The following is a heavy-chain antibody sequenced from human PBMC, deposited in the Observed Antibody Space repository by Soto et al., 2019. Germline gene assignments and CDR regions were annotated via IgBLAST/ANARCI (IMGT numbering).Heavy chain of an antibody. Sequence: PGGVPKIFFSASGFTLCRYSLGWVRQAPGKGLEWVSAISGSGGSTYYADSVKGRFAISRDNSKNTLYLQMNSLRAEDTAVYYCAKGYSSSSLAFDIWGQGTMVTVSS. CDR3: AKGYSSSSLAFDI. V-gene: IGHV3-23*01. J-gene: IGHJ3*02. CDR2: ISGSGGST. D-gene: IGHD6-6*01. CDR1: GFTLCRYS.